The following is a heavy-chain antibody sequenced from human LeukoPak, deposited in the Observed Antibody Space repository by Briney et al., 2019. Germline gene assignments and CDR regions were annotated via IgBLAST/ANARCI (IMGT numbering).Heavy chain of an antibody. CDR1: GGSISSDSYY. V-gene: IGHV4-61*02. Sequence: PSQTLSLTCTVSGGSISSDSYYWSWIRQPAGKGLEWIGRIYTSGSTNYNPSLKSRVTISVDTSKNQFSLKLSSVTAADTAVYYCARAGPTIAVAGIYYYYYYMDVWGKGTTVTVSS. CDR2: IYTSGST. CDR3: ARAGPTIAVAGIYYYYYYMDV. J-gene: IGHJ6*03. D-gene: IGHD6-19*01.